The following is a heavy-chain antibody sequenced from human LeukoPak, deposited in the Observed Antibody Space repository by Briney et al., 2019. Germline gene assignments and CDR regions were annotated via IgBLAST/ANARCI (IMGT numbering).Heavy chain of an antibody. D-gene: IGHD3-3*01. CDR3: ARPISSQGYFGVVID. CDR2: IYHSGSP. CDR1: LYSLSRASY. V-gene: IGHV4-38-2*01. J-gene: IGHJ4*02. Sequence: PLETLSLTCAVSLYSLSRASYWGWIRQPPGKGLEWIGNIYHSGSPSSNPSLKSRVTISVDTSKNEFSLKLSSVTAADRAVYYCARPISSQGYFGVVIDWGQGTLVTVSS.